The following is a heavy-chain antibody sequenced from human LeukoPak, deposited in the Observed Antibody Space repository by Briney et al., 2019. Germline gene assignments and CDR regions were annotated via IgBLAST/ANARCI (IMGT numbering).Heavy chain of an antibody. CDR2: IYYSGST. J-gene: IGHJ4*02. CDR3: ARDFSSSRSGDY. V-gene: IGHV4-30-4*01. Sequence: SETLSLTCTVSGGSISSYYWSWIRQPPGKGLEWIGYIYYSGSTYYNPSLKSRVTISVDTSKNQFSLKLSSVTAADTAVYYCARDFSSSRSGDYWGQGTLVTVSS. CDR1: GGSISSYY. D-gene: IGHD6-13*01.